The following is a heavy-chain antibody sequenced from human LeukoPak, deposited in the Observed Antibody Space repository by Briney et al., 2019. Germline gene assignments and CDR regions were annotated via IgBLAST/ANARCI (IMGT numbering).Heavy chain of an antibody. V-gene: IGHV1-2*02. CDR1: GYTFTGYY. CDR3: ARGRNSVYYFNVVAPYYFDY. Sequence: AAVKVSCKASGYTFTGYYMHWVRQAPGQGLEWMGWINPDSGGTNYAQMFQGRVTITRDTSISTAYMEMSRLRSDDTAVYYCARGRNSVYYFNVVAPYYFDYWGQGTLVTVSS. J-gene: IGHJ4*02. D-gene: IGHD3-22*01. CDR2: INPDSGGT.